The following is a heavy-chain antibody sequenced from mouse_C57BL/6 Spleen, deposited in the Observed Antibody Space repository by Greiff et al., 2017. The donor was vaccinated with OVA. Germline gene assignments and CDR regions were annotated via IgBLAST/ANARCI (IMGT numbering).Heavy chain of an antibody. D-gene: IGHD2-4*01. CDR3: ARDGGLDWYFDV. Sequence: EVQLQQSGPGLVKPSQSLSLTCSVTGYSITSGYYWNWIRQFPGNKLEWMGYISYDGSNNYNPSLKNRISITRDTSKNQFFLKLNSVTTEDTATYYCARDGGLDWYFDVWGTGTTVTVSS. CDR2: ISYDGSN. CDR1: GYSITSGYY. V-gene: IGHV3-6*01. J-gene: IGHJ1*03.